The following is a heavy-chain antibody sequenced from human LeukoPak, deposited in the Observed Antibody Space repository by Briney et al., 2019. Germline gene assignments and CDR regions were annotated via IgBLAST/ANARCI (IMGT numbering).Heavy chain of an antibody. J-gene: IGHJ4*02. Sequence: PGGSLRLSCAASKFTFSDYSMSWVRQAPGKGLEWVSSISSIRNYIYYADSVKGRFTVSRDNAKNSLYLQMNSLRAEDTAVYYCARSVVASRSVANYWGQGTLVTVSS. CDR3: ARSVVASRSVANY. CDR1: KFTFSDYS. D-gene: IGHD5-12*01. CDR2: ISSIRNYI. V-gene: IGHV3-21*01.